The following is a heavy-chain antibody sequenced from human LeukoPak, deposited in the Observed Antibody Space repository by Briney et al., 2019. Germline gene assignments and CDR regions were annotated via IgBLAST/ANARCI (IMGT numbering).Heavy chain of an antibody. D-gene: IGHD2/OR15-2a*01. V-gene: IGHV3-74*01. CDR2: IRSDGSDT. CDR1: GFTFSSYG. J-gene: IGHJ4*02. CDR3: ARDWFHAIDY. Sequence: GGSLRLSCAASGFTFSSYGMHWVRQAPGEGLVWVSRIRSDGSDTRYAESVKGRFTISRDNAKNTLYLQMNSLRAEDTAVYYCARDWFHAIDYWGQGTLVTVSS.